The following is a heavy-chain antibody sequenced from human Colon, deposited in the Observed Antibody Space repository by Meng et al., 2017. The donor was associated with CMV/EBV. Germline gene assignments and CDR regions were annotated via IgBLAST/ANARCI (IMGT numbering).Heavy chain of an antibody. D-gene: IGHD2-2*01. CDR1: GYIFIDYY. J-gene: IGHJ4*02. CDR3: ARGTVRGPADH. Sequence: ASVKVSCKASGYIFIDYYLFWVRQAPGQGLEWMGWINPKTGGTHYAQKFQGRVTVTSDTPISTMYMEVSSLRSEDTAVYYCARGTVRGPADHWGQGTLVTVSS. CDR2: INPKTGGT. V-gene: IGHV1-2*02.